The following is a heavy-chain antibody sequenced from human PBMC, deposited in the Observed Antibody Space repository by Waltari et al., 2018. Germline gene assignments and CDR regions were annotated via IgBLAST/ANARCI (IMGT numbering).Heavy chain of an antibody. CDR3: ASTVAAAVS. CDR1: GFTFAAYA. D-gene: IGHD6-13*01. Sequence: QVRLVESGGGVVQPGRSLRLSCAASGFTFAAYAMSWVRQVPGKGLDLVVVISNDGSNEYYTDSVKGRFNISRDNAKDTLYLRMNNLRPDDTADYYCASTVAAAVSWGQGTRVTVS. V-gene: IGHV3-30*14. J-gene: IGHJ4*02. CDR2: ISNDGSNE.